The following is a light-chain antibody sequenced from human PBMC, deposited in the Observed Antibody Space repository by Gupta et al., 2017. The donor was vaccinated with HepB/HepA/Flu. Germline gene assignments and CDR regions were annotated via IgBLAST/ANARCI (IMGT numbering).Light chain of an antibody. J-gene: IGLJ2*01. CDR3: QAWDNNVLNVI. CDR2: KDN. V-gene: IGLV3-1*01. Sequence: SYELTQPPSVSVFPGQTASIACSADNVGEKYVCWYQQKAGQSPVLVIYKDNKRPAGIPDRFSGSNSGNTATLTISGTQAMDEADYYCQAWDNNVLNVIFGGGTKLTGL. CDR1: NVGEKY.